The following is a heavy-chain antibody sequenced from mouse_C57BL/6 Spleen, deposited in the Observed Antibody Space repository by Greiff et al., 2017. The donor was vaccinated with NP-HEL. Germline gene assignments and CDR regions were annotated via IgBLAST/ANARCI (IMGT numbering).Heavy chain of an antibody. Sequence: EVKLVESGGGLVKPGGSLKLSCAASGFTFSSYAMSWVRQTPEKRLEWVATISDGGSYTYYPDNVKGRFTISRDNAKNNLYLQMSHLKSEDTAMYYCARDVGYYGYWYFDVWGTGTTVTVSS. CDR2: ISDGGSYT. J-gene: IGHJ1*03. D-gene: IGHD2-3*01. CDR3: ARDVGYYGYWYFDV. V-gene: IGHV5-4*01. CDR1: GFTFSSYA.